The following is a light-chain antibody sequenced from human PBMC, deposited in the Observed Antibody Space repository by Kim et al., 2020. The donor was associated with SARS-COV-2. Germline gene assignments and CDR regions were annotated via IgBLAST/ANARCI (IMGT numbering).Light chain of an antibody. V-gene: IGLV4-69*01. CDR2: VNNDGSH. Sequence: ASVKLTCPLSSLYRDNPIEWHQQLPQKGPRYLMKVNNDGSHIKGDGIPDRFSGSSSGAERYLTISSLQSEDEADYYCQTWDSGIRVFGGGTKVTVL. CDR1: SLYRDNP. CDR3: QTWDSGIRV. J-gene: IGLJ3*02.